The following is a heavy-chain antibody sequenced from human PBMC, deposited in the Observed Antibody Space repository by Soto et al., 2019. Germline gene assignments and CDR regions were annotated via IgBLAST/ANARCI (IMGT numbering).Heavy chain of an antibody. J-gene: IGHJ3*02. Sequence: QVQLVESGGGVVQPGRSLRLSCAASGFTFSSYAMHWVRQAPGKGLEWVAVISYDGSDKYYEDSVKGRFTISRDNSKNRLYLQMNSLRGEDTAVYYCARYVVVVTATYAFDIWGQGTMVTVSS. CDR3: ARYVVVVTATYAFDI. CDR2: ISYDGSDK. V-gene: IGHV3-30-3*01. CDR1: GFTFSSYA. D-gene: IGHD2-21*02.